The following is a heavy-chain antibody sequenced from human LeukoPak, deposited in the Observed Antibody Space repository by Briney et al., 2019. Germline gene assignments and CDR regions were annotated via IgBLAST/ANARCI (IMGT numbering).Heavy chain of an antibody. CDR3: ARHKPLWFGIGDNWFDP. CDR2: INHSGST. D-gene: IGHD3-10*01. Sequence: SETLSLTCAVYGGSFSGYYWSWIRQPPGKGLEWIGEINHSGSTNYNPSLKSRVTISVDTSKNQFSLKLSSVTAADTAVYYCARHKPLWFGIGDNWFDPWGQGTLVTVSS. V-gene: IGHV4-34*01. CDR1: GGSFSGYY. J-gene: IGHJ5*02.